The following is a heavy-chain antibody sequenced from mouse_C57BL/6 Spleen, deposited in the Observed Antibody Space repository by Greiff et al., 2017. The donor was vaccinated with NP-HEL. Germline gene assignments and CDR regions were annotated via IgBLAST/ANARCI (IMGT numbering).Heavy chain of an antibody. J-gene: IGHJ2*01. CDR2: ISDGGSYT. CDR1: GFTFSSYA. Sequence: DVQLVESGGGLVKPGGSLKLSCAASGFTFSSYAMSWVRQTPEKRLEWVATISDGGSYTYYPDNVKGRFTISRDNAKNNLYLQMSHLKSEDTAMYYCAREGDSTTVVYFDYWGQGTTLTVSS. CDR3: AREGDSTTVVYFDY. V-gene: IGHV5-4*01. D-gene: IGHD1-1*01.